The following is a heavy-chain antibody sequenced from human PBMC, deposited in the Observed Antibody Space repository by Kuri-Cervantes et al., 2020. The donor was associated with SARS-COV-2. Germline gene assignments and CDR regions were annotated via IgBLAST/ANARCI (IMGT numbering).Heavy chain of an antibody. D-gene: IGHD3-10*01. CDR2: ISSSSSTI. J-gene: IGHJ4*02. CDR3: AKDEIYGEYYFDY. CDR1: GFTVSSNY. V-gene: IGHV3-48*01. Sequence: GESLKTSCAASGFTVSSNYMSLVRQAPGKGLEWVSYISSSSSTIYYADSVKGRFTISRDNAKNSLHLQMNSLRAEDTAVYYCAKDEIYGEYYFDYWGQGTLVTVSS.